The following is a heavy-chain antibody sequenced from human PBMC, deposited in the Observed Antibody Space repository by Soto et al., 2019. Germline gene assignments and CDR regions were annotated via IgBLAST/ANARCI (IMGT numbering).Heavy chain of an antibody. V-gene: IGHV3-48*01. D-gene: IGHD3-9*01. CDR1: GFTFSSYS. J-gene: IGHJ5*02. CDR2: ISSSSSTI. CDR3: AREYDILNWFDP. Sequence: GGSLRLSCXAPGFTFSSYSMNWVRQAPGKGLEWVSYISSSSSTIYYADSVKGRFTISRDNAKNSLYLQMNSLRAEDTAVYYCAREYDILNWFDPWGQGTLVTVSS.